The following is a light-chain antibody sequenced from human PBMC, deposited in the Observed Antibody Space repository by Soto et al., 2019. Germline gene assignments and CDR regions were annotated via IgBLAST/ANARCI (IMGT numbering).Light chain of an antibody. J-gene: IGKJ1*01. CDR1: QSVSSN. V-gene: IGKV3-15*01. CDR2: GAS. Sequence: EIVMTQSPATLSVSPGERATLSCRASQSVSSNLAWYQQKPGQAPRLLIYGASTRATGIPTRFSGSGSGTEFTLTISSLQSEHFAVYYCQQYNNWLGTFGQGTKVEIK. CDR3: QQYNNWLGT.